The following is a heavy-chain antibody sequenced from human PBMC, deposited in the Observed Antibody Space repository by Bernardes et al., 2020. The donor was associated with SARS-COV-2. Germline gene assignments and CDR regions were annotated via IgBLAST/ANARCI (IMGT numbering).Heavy chain of an antibody. J-gene: IGHJ3*02. Sequence: ASVKVSCKASGYIFTGYYINWVRQAPGEGLEWMGWINPNSGDTNYAQKFQGRVTMTRDTSISTAYMELSGLRSDDTAVYYCARGGTTVKIEDAFDIWGQGTMVTVSS. CDR3: ARGGTTVKIEDAFDI. CDR2: INPNSGDT. D-gene: IGHD1-1*01. V-gene: IGHV1-2*02. CDR1: GYIFTGYY.